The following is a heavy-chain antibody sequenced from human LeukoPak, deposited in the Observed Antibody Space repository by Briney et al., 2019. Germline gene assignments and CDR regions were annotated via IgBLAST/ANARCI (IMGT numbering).Heavy chain of an antibody. CDR3: ARLRTKAYYYYGMDV. CDR2: IYPGDSDT. Sequence: GESLKISCKGSGYSLTSYWIGWVRQMPGKGLEWMGIIYPGDSDTRYSPSFQGQVTISADKSISTAYLQWSSLKASDTAMYYCARLRTKAYYYYGMDVWGQGTTVTVSS. J-gene: IGHJ6*02. V-gene: IGHV5-51*01. D-gene: IGHD3-3*01. CDR1: GYSLTSYW.